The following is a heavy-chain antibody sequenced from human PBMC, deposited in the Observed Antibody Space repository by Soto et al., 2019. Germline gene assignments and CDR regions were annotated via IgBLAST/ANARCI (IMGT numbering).Heavy chain of an antibody. Sequence: QVQLVQSGAEVKKPGSSVKVSCKDSGDNFSWHAISWVRQAPGQGLEWMGGIIPSFQTTNYAQKFQDRVTITADVPTRTVYMELGSLRSDDTAIYYCARDKVRQLGTFVVDPAHYRGMDVWGQGTTVTVSS. V-gene: IGHV1-69*01. CDR1: GDNFSWHA. J-gene: IGHJ6*02. D-gene: IGHD6-13*01. CDR2: IIPSFQTT. CDR3: ARDKVRQLGTFVVDPAHYRGMDV.